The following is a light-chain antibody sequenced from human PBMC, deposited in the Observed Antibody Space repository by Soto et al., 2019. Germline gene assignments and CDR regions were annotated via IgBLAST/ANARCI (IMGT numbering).Light chain of an antibody. J-gene: IGKJ1*01. CDR2: GAS. Sequence: EIVLTQSPGTLSLSPGARATLSCRASQSVSSSYLAWYQQKPGQAPRLLIYGASSKATCIPDRFSGSGSGTDFTLTISRLEPEDFAVYYCQQYGSSLRTFGQGTKVEIK. V-gene: IGKV3-20*01. CDR1: QSVSSSY. CDR3: QQYGSSLRT.